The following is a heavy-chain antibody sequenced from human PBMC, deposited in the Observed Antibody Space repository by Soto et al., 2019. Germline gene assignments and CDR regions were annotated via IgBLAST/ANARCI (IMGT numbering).Heavy chain of an antibody. J-gene: IGHJ5*02. D-gene: IGHD2-15*01. V-gene: IGHV4-59*08. CDR2: ISSSEST. CDR3: ARRICSSITCSLSPPGNWLDP. Sequence: SETLSLTCTVSGDSISSYYWNWIRQPPEKRLERIRHISSSESTHYNPSLGGRVTISADTSKNQLSLELRSVTAADTAVYYCARRICSSITCSLSPPGNWLDPWGQGTLVTVSS. CDR1: GDSISSYY.